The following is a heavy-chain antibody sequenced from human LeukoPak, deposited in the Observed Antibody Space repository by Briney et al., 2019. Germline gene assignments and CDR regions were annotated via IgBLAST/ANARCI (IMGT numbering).Heavy chain of an antibody. CDR2: IYSGGST. CDR3: ARPGDDYVGGFDS. CDR1: GLTVSNSY. D-gene: IGHD4/OR15-4a*01. V-gene: IGHV3-53*01. Sequence: PGGSLRLSCAASGLTVSNSYMSWVRQAPGKGLDWVSIIYSGGSTYYADSVKGRFTISRDTSKNTLYLQMNSLRAEDTAMYYCARPGDDYVGGFDSWGQGTLVTVSS. J-gene: IGHJ4*02.